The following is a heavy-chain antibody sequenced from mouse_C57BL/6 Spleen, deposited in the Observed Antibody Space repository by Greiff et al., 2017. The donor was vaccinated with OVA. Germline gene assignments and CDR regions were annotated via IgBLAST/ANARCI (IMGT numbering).Heavy chain of an antibody. D-gene: IGHD2-4*01. CDR1: GYTFTDYN. CDR2: INPNNGGT. Sequence: SGPELVKPGASVKIPCKASGYTFTDYNMDWVKQSHGKSLEWIGDINPNNGGTIYNQKFKGKATLTVDKSSSTAYMELRSLTSEDTAVYYCARYYYDYDVDYYAMDYWGQGTSVTVSS. V-gene: IGHV1-18*01. CDR3: ARYYYDYDVDYYAMDY. J-gene: IGHJ4*01.